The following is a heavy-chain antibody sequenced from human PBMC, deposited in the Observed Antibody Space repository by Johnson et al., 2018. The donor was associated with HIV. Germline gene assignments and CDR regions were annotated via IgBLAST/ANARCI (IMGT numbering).Heavy chain of an antibody. D-gene: IGHD4-17*01. CDR3: TRPYGAGAFDI. CDR2: IKSKTDGGTT. CDR1: GFTFSNAW. Sequence: VKLVESGGGLVKPGGSLRLSCAASGFTFSNAWMSWVRQAPGKGLEWVGRIKSKTDGGTTDYAAPVKGRFTISRDDSKTTLYLQMNSLKTEDTAVYYCTRPYGAGAFDIWGQGTMVTVSS. J-gene: IGHJ3*02. V-gene: IGHV3-15*01.